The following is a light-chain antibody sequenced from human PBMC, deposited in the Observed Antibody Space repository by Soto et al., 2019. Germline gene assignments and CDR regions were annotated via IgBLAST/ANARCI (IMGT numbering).Light chain of an antibody. V-gene: IGKV3-20*01. CDR1: QSVFSSY. J-gene: IGKJ1*01. Sequence: EIVLTQSPGTLSLSTGERATLSCRASQSVFSSYLAWYQKKPGQAPRLLIYGASSRATGIPDRFSGSGSGTDFTLTISSLEPEDFALYYCQQYGSSPWPFGQGTKVAIK. CDR3: QQYGSSPWP. CDR2: GAS.